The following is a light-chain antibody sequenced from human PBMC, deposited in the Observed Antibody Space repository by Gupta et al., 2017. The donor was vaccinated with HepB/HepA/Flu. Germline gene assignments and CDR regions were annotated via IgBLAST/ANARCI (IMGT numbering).Light chain of an antibody. CDR1: TGAVTSGHY. Sequence: QAVVTQAPSLTVSLGGTVTLTCGSSTGAVTSGHYPYWFQPKPGQAPRTLIYDTHHKHSRTPAPFSGSRLGDKAALTLSGAQPEDEADYYCFRYYCVSRVFGGGTKLTVL. CDR2: DTH. J-gene: IGLJ2*01. V-gene: IGLV7-46*01. CDR3: FRYYCVSRV.